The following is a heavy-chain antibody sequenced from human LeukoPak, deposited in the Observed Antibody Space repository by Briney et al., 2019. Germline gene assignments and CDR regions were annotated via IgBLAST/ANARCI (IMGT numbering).Heavy chain of an antibody. CDR1: CGSISATNW. D-gene: IGHD2/OR15-2a*01. CDR2: VHLSGRA. Sequence: SETLSLTCDVSCGSISATNWWTWVRQPPGGGLEWIGEVHLSGRANYSPSLESRVTISVDMSENHISLQLTSVTAADTAVYYCAREGGFYRPLDYSGPGTLVIVSS. CDR3: AREGGFYRPLDY. V-gene: IGHV4-4*02. J-gene: IGHJ4*02.